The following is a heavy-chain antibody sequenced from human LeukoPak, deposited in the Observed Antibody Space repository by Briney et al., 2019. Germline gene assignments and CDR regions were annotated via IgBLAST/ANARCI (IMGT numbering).Heavy chain of an antibody. CDR3: ARGLGYCTSTTCLLPFDY. J-gene: IGHJ4*02. D-gene: IGHD2-2*01. CDR1: GFTVSTYY. Sequence: PGGSLRLSCAASGFTVSTYYMTWVRQATGKGLECVLVIYSGGSTYYSDSVKGRFTVPRDNSKNTPYLQMNSLRAEDTAMYYCARGLGYCTSTTCLLPFDYWGQGTLVTVSS. CDR2: IYSGGST. V-gene: IGHV3-53*01.